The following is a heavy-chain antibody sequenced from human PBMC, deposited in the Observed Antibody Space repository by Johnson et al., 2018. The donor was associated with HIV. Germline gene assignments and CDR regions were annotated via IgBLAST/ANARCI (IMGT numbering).Heavy chain of an antibody. D-gene: IGHD3-10*01. CDR3: AKEDYYGSGSYDAVDI. CDR1: GFTFSSYG. Sequence: MQLVESGGGVVQPGRSLRLSCAVSGFTFSSYGMHWVRQAPGKGLEWVAFIRYDGSNKYYADSVKGRFTISRDNSKNTLYLQMNSLRAEDTAVYYCAKEDYYGSGSYDAVDIWGQGTMVTVSS. V-gene: IGHV3-30*02. J-gene: IGHJ3*02. CDR2: IRYDGSNK.